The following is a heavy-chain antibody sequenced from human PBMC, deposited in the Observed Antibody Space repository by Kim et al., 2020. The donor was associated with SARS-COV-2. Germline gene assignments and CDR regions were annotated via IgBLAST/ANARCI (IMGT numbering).Heavy chain of an antibody. CDR1: GYSFTNYW. V-gene: IGHV5-51*01. CDR3: ARGEGNYRHIRFISFDY. CDR2: TYPGDSDT. Sequence: GESLKISCKGSGYSFTNYWIGWVRQMPGKGLEWMGITYPGDSDTRYSPSFQGQVTISADKSISTAYLQWSSLKASDTAMYYCARGEGNYRHIRFISFDYWGQGTLVTVSS. D-gene: IGHD3-16*02. J-gene: IGHJ4*02.